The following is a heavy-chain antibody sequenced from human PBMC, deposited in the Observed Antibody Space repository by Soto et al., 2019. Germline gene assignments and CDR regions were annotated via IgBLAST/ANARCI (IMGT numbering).Heavy chain of an antibody. V-gene: IGHV4-4*02. D-gene: IGHD5-12*01. CDR1: GGSISSENW. CDR2: FYHTGIT. J-gene: IGHJ4*02. Sequence: LQESGPGLVEPSETLSLTCSVSGGSISSENWWIWVRQAPGEGLEWLGEFYHTGITNYNPPLASRGTISFDESKNQFSLTLTAVTAADTAVYYCARDRGEYSDAHEYWGQGLLVTVSS. CDR3: ARDRGEYSDAHEY.